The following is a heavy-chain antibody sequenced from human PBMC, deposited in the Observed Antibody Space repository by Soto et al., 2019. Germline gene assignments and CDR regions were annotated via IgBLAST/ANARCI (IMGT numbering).Heavy chain of an antibody. CDR2: IYYSGST. D-gene: IGHD3-16*01. CDR1: GGSISSSSYY. CDR3: ARHGGPALQLAERSKNDYMDV. V-gene: IGHV4-39*01. J-gene: IGHJ6*03. Sequence: QLQLQESVPGLVKPSETLSLTCTVSGGSISSSSYYWGWIRQPPGKGLEWIGSIYYSGSTYYNPSLKSRVTISVDTSKNQFSLKLSSVTAADTAVYYCARHGGPALQLAERSKNDYMDVWGKGTTVTVSS.